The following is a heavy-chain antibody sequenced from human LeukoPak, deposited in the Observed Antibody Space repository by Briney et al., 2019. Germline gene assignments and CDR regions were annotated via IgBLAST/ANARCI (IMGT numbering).Heavy chain of an antibody. Sequence: GGSLRLSCAASGFTFSSYAMSWVRQAPGKGLEWVSAISGSGGSTYYADSVKGRFTISRDNSKNTLYLQMNSLRAEDTAVYYCARDRQQLARYYYGMDVWGQGTTVTVSS. J-gene: IGHJ6*02. CDR1: GFTFSSYA. CDR2: ISGSGGST. D-gene: IGHD6-13*01. CDR3: ARDRQQLARYYYGMDV. V-gene: IGHV3-23*01.